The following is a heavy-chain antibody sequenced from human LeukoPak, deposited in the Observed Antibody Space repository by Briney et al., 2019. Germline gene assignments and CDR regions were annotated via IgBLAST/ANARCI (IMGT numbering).Heavy chain of an antibody. V-gene: IGHV3-66*01. J-gene: IGHJ4*02. Sequence: GGSLRLSCAASGFTFSSYSMNWVRQAPGKGLEWVSVIYSGGSTYYADSVKGRFTISRDNSKNTLYLQMNSLRAEDTAVYYCARDVRYCSGGSCYTYSGYWGQGTLVTVSS. D-gene: IGHD2-15*01. CDR3: ARDVRYCSGGSCYTYSGY. CDR2: IYSGGST. CDR1: GFTFSSYS.